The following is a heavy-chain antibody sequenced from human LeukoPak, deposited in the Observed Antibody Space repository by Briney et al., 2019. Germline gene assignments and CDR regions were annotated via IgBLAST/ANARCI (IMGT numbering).Heavy chain of an antibody. CDR3: AKPLFGSGSYYNSFFDY. V-gene: IGHV3-23*01. D-gene: IGHD3-10*01. Sequence: GGSLRLSCAASAFTFSNYAMSWVRQSPGKGLEWVSAITGSGGSTFYADSVRGRFTISRDKYKNTLYLQMNSLRAEDTAVYFCAKPLFGSGSYYNSFFDYWGQGTLVTVSS. J-gene: IGHJ4*02. CDR1: AFTFSNYA. CDR2: ITGSGGST.